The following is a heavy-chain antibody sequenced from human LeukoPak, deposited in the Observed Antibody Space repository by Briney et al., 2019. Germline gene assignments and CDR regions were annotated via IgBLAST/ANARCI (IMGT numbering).Heavy chain of an antibody. CDR3: ANRGATPKMTYCVGS. CDR2: ISGNGANT. CDR1: GFTSSTFSTYA. J-gene: IGHJ4*02. Sequence: GGSLRLSCAASGFTSSTFSTYAMSWVRQAPGKGLEWVSLISGNGANTYYADSVKGRFTISRDNSKTTVYLQMNSLRVEDAAVYHCANRGATPKMTYCVGSWGQGTLVTVSS. D-gene: IGHD1-26*01. V-gene: IGHV3-23*01.